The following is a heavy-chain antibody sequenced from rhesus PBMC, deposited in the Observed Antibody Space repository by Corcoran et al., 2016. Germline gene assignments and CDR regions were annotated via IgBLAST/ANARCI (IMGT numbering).Heavy chain of an antibody. D-gene: IGHD5-42*01. CDR3: ARDRGYSVY. Sequence: QLQLQESGPGLVKPSETLSLTCAVSGGSISSSYWSWIRQAPGTGLEWIGYIYGSGSATNYNPSLKSRVTLSVDTSKNQLSLKLSSVAAADTAVYYCARDRGYSVYWGQGVLVTVSS. J-gene: IGHJ4*01. V-gene: IGHV4-169*02. CDR1: GGSISSSY. CDR2: IYGSGSAT.